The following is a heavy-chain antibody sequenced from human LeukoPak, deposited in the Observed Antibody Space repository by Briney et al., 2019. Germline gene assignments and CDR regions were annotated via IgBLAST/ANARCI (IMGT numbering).Heavy chain of an antibody. CDR1: GGSFSGYY. CDR3: ARGHLNYYYYGMDV. V-gene: IGHV4-34*01. J-gene: IGHJ6*02. CDR2: INHSGST. Sequence: SETLSLTCTVYGGSFSGYYWSWIRQPPGKGLEWIGEINHSGSTNYNPSLKSRVTISVDTSKNQFSLKLSSVTAADTAVYYCARGHLNYYYYGMDVWGQGTTVTVSS.